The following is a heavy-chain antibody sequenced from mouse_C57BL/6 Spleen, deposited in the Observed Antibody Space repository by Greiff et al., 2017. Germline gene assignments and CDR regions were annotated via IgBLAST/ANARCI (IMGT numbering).Heavy chain of an antibody. Sequence: EVHLVESGGGLVKPGGSLKLSCAASGFTFSDYGMHWVRQAPEKGLEWVAYISSGSSTIYYADTVKGRFTISRDNAKNTLFLQVTSLRSEDTAMYYCARQDYGSNYYAMDYWGQGTSVTVSS. CDR1: GFTFSDYG. D-gene: IGHD1-1*01. CDR3: ARQDYGSNYYAMDY. J-gene: IGHJ4*01. V-gene: IGHV5-17*01. CDR2: ISSGSSTI.